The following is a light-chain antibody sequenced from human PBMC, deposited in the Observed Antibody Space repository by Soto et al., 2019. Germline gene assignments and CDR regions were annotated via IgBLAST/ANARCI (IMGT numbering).Light chain of an antibody. J-gene: IGKJ2*01. CDR3: QHYGNSPPYT. Sequence: EIVLTQSPGTLSLSPGERATLSCRASQRVSSTYLAWYHHKPGQAPRLLNYGASRRATGVPDRFSGSGSGTDFTLTISRLEPEDFAVYYCQHYGNSPPYTFGQGTKLEIK. CDR1: QRVSSTY. V-gene: IGKV3-20*01. CDR2: GAS.